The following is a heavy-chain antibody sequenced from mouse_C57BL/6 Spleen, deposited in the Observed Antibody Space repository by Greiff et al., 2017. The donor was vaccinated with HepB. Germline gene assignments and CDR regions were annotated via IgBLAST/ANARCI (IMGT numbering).Heavy chain of an antibody. J-gene: IGHJ4*01. CDR3: ARSTVAYAMDY. CDR2: IYPGDGDT. CDR1: GYAFSSYW. V-gene: IGHV1-80*01. Sequence: VKLMESGAELVKPGASVKISCKASGYAFSSYWMNWVKQRPGKGLEWIGQIYPGDGDTNYNGKFKGKATLTADKSSSTAYMQLSSLTSEDSAVYFCARSTVAYAMDYWGQGTSVTVSS. D-gene: IGHD2-1*01.